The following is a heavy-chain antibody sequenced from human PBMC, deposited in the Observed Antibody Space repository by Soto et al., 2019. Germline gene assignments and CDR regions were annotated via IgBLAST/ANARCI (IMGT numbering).Heavy chain of an antibody. Sequence: PSETLSLTCSVSGAALNSGNYYWSWIRQVPGKGLEWIGHIYVTGAVDYNPSLRDRITISQDTSERQFSLNLRLVTAADTAVYYCARLRIATNNYKWLDPWGQGXLVTVYS. CDR3: ARLRIATNNYKWLDP. CDR1: GAALNSGNYY. D-gene: IGHD2-21*01. CDR2: IYVTGAV. V-gene: IGHV4-31*02. J-gene: IGHJ5*02.